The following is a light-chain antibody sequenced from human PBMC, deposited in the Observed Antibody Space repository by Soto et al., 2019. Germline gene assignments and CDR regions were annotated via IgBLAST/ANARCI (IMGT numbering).Light chain of an antibody. J-gene: IGKJ5*01. CDR1: QSVSSD. V-gene: IGKV3-11*01. Sequence: EIVLTQSPAILSLSPGERATLSCRASQSVSSDLAWYQQIPGQAPRLFIDDASNRATGIAARFSGSGSGTDFTLTSSSLEPEDFAVYHCQQRSSWPFTFGQGTRLEIK. CDR2: DAS. CDR3: QQRSSWPFT.